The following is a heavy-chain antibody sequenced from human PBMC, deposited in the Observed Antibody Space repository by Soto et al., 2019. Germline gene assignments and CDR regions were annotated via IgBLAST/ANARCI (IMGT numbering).Heavy chain of an antibody. Sequence: PGGSLRLSCSASGFSFNMYGVHWVRQTPGKGLQYVSAISSSGDSTYYADSVKGRFIISRDNSKNTLYLQMSSLRVEDTALYYCVKPPGNYSDSTTYYYVWGRGTLVTVSS. D-gene: IGHD3-22*01. V-gene: IGHV3-64D*06. J-gene: IGHJ4*01. CDR2: ISSSGDST. CDR1: GFSFNMYG. CDR3: VKPPGNYSDSTTYYYV.